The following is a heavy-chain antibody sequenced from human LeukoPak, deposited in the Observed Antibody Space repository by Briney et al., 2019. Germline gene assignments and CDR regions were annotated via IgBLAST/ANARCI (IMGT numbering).Heavy chain of an antibody. CDR3: ARDFFGDKPYYFDY. V-gene: IGHV4-4*07. CDR1: GGSNSSYY. Sequence: PSETLSLTCTVSGGSNSSYYWSWIRQPAGKGLEWIGRIYTSGSTNYNPSLKSRITMSVDTSKNQFSVKLSSVTGTDTAVYYYARDFFGDKPYYFDYWGQGTLVTASS. CDR2: IYTSGST. D-gene: IGHD3-10*01. J-gene: IGHJ4*02.